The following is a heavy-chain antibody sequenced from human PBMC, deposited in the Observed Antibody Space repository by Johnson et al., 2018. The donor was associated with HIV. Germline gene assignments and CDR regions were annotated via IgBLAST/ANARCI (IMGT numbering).Heavy chain of an antibody. V-gene: IGHV3-30*18. Sequence: VHLVESGGGVVQPGRSLTLSCAASQFNFANYGMHWVRQAPGKGLEWVASISNDGTKKYHAESVWDRFTISRDNSKNTLYLQMNSLRAEDTAVYYCSKDQFHKGGGSLVDGFDIWGQGTMVTVSS. CDR1: QFNFANYG. CDR2: ISNDGTKK. CDR3: SKDQFHKGGGSLVDGFDI. D-gene: IGHD2-15*01. J-gene: IGHJ3*02.